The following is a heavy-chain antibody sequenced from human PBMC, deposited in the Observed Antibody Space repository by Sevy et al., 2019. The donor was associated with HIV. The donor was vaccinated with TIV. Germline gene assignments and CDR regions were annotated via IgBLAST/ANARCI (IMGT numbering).Heavy chain of an antibody. V-gene: IGHV3-23*01. CDR2: ISGSGGST. D-gene: IGHD2-8*01. Sequence: GGSLRLSCAASGFTFSSYAMSWVRQAPGKGLEWVSAISGSGGSTYYADSVKGRFTISRDNSKNTLYLQMNSLRAEDTAVYYCAKDGGNIVLMVYAMGHFDYWGQGTPVTVSS. CDR3: AKDGGNIVLMVYAMGHFDY. CDR1: GFTFSSYA. J-gene: IGHJ4*02.